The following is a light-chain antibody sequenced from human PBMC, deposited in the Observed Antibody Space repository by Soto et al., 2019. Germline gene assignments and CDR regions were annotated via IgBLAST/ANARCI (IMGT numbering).Light chain of an antibody. CDR1: TGPVTSGFY. J-gene: IGLJ1*01. CDR2: STT. Sequence: QAVVTQEPSLTVSPGGTVTLTCASSTGPVTSGFYPHWVQQKPGQAPRTLIYSTTNKHSWTPARFSGSLLGGKAALTLSGVRTEDDADDYSLLYSGGAYVVGAGTKLTVL. V-gene: IGLV7-43*01. CDR3: LLYSGGAYV.